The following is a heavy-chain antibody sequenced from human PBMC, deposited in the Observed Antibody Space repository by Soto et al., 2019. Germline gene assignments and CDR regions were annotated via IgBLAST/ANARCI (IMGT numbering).Heavy chain of an antibody. CDR3: TREGPRIRAHQPPEFFQQ. J-gene: IGHJ1*01. Sequence: PSETLSLTCAVSGGSISSSNWWSWVRQPPGKGLEWIGEIYHSGSTNYNPSLKSRVAISIDKSKNQFSLELSFVTAADTAVYYCTREGPRIRAHQPPEFFQQWGQGPLVTVSS. CDR1: GGSISSSNW. V-gene: IGHV4-4*02. CDR2: IYHSGST. D-gene: IGHD2-2*01.